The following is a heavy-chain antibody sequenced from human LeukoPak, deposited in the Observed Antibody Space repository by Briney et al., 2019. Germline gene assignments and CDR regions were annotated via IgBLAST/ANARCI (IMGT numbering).Heavy chain of an antibody. CDR2: ISSSSSTI. Sequence: GGSLRLSCAASGFTFSSYSMNWVRQAPGKGLEWVSFISSSSSTIYYADSVKGRFTISRDNSKNTLYLQMNSLRAEDTAVYYCARVYSNYVTYYYMDVWGKGTTVTVSS. J-gene: IGHJ6*03. CDR3: ARVYSNYVTYYYMDV. D-gene: IGHD4-11*01. V-gene: IGHV3-48*01. CDR1: GFTFSSYS.